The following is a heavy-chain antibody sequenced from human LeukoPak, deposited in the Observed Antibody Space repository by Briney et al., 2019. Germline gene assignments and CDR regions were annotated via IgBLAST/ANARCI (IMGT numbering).Heavy chain of an antibody. Sequence: EALKISRKGSGYSFTSYWVGGVRQMPGEGLEGMGSIYPGDSDTTYSPSFQGQVPISADKSISTAYLQWSSLKASDSAMYYCGRIPAAGSLKGSFDIWGQGTMVTVSS. V-gene: IGHV5-51*01. J-gene: IGHJ3*02. CDR2: IYPGDSDT. D-gene: IGHD6-13*01. CDR3: GRIPAAGSLKGSFDI. CDR1: GYSFTSYW.